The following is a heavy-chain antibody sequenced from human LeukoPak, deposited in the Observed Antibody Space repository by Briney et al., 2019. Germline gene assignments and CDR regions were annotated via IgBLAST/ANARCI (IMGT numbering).Heavy chain of an antibody. J-gene: IGHJ4*02. V-gene: IGHV4-34*01. CDR3: ARGPLVYGSGSYFPYYFDY. Sequence: SETLSLTCAVYGGSFSGYYWSWIRQPPGKGLEWIGEINHSGSTNYNPSLKSRVTISVDTSKNQFSLKLSSVTAADTAVYYCARGPLVYGSGSYFPYYFDYWGRGTLVTVSS. CDR2: INHSGST. CDR1: GGSFSGYY. D-gene: IGHD3-10*01.